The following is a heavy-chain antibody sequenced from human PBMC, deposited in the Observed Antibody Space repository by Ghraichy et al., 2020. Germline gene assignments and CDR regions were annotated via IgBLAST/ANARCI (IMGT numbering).Heavy chain of an antibody. CDR3: ARLRHYYGSGSLLRFDP. Sequence: SQTLSLTCTVSGGSISSYYWSWIRQPPGKGLEWIGYIYTSGSTNYNPSLKSRVTISVDTSKNQFSLKLSSVTAADTAVYYCARLRHYYGSGSLLRFDPWGQGTLVTVSS. D-gene: IGHD3-10*01. J-gene: IGHJ5*02. CDR1: GGSISSYY. CDR2: IYTSGST. V-gene: IGHV4-4*09.